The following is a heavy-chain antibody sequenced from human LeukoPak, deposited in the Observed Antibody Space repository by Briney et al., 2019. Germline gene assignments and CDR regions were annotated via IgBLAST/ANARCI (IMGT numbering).Heavy chain of an antibody. V-gene: IGHV7-4-1*02. J-gene: IGHJ4*02. Sequence: ASVKVSCKAPGYTFTSYAMNWVRQAPGQGLEWMGWINTNTGNPTYAQGFTGRFVFSLDTSVSTAYLQISSLKAEDTAVYYCARWDYDSSGYALYYFDYWGQGTLVTVSS. CDR1: GYTFTSYA. D-gene: IGHD3-22*01. CDR3: ARWDYDSSGYALYYFDY. CDR2: INTNTGNP.